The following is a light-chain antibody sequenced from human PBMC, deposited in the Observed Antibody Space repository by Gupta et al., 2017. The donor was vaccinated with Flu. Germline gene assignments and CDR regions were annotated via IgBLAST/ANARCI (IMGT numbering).Light chain of an antibody. J-gene: IGKJ1*01. Sequence: DIVMTQSPLSLPVTPGEPASISCRSSQSLLHSNGYNYLDWYLQKPGQSPQLLIYLGSNRASGGPDRFSGSGSGTEFTLKISRVEAEDVGVYYCMQALQTPWTFGQGTKVEIK. CDR1: QSLLHSNGYNY. CDR2: LGS. CDR3: MQALQTPWT. V-gene: IGKV2-28*01.